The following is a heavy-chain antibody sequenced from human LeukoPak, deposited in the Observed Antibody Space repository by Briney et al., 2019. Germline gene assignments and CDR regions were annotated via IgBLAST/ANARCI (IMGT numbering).Heavy chain of an antibody. CDR3: AKGTAGTGRAAFDY. CDR2: ISSGSSTI. CDR1: GFTFSSYS. V-gene: IGHV3-48*01. D-gene: IGHD6-13*01. Sequence: PGGSLRLSCAASGFTFSSYSMNWVRQAPGKGLEWVSYISSGSSTIYYADSVKGRFTISRDNAKNSLYLQMNSLRAEDMALYYCAKGTAGTGRAAFDYWGQGTLVTVSS. J-gene: IGHJ4*02.